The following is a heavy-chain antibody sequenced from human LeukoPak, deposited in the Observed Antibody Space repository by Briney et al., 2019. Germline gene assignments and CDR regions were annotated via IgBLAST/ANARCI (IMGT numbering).Heavy chain of an antibody. Sequence: ASVKVSCKASGYTFTSYYMHWVRQAPGQGLEWMGIINPSGGSTSYAQKFQGRVTMTRDTSTSTVYMELSSLRSEDTAVYYCARDRLSSQGEWLFFSPWGMDVWGQGTTVTVSS. J-gene: IGHJ6*02. D-gene: IGHD3-3*01. V-gene: IGHV1-46*01. CDR2: INPSGGST. CDR3: ARDRLSSQGEWLFFSPWGMDV. CDR1: GYTFTSYY.